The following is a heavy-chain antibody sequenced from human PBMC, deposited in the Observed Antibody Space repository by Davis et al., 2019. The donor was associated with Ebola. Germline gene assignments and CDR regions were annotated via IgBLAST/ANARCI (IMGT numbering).Heavy chain of an antibody. J-gene: IGHJ2*01. CDR1: GGTFSSYA. CDR3: AKDSSSSYADWYFDL. Sequence: SVKVSCKASGGTFSSYAISWVRQAPGQGLEWMGGIIPIFGTANYAQKFQGRVTITADESTSTAYMELSSLRAEDTAVYYCAKDSSSSYADWYFDLWGRGTLVTVSS. D-gene: IGHD6-13*01. CDR2: IIPIFGTA. V-gene: IGHV1-69*13.